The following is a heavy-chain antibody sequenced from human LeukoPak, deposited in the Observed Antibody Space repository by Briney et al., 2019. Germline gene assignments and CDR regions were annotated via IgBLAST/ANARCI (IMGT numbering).Heavy chain of an antibody. D-gene: IGHD3-22*01. J-gene: IGHJ4*02. CDR1: GFTFSSYA. V-gene: IGHV3-23*01. Sequence: GGSLRLSCAASGFTFSSYAMSWVRQAPGKGLEWVSAISGSGGSTYYADSVKGRFTISRDNSKNTLYLQMNSLRAEDTAVYYCARDNQYYDSMGPFDYWGQGTLVTVSS. CDR2: ISGSGGST. CDR3: ARDNQYYDSMGPFDY.